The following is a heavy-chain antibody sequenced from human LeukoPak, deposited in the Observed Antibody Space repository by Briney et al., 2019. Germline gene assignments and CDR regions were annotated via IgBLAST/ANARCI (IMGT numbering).Heavy chain of an antibody. Sequence: GGSLRLSCAASGFTFSSYWMHWVRQVPGKGWGWVSRINTDGSSTSYADSVKGRFTISRDNAKNTLYLQMNSLRAEDTAVYYCARGGETISPDYWGQGTLVTVSS. J-gene: IGHJ4*02. CDR2: INTDGSST. D-gene: IGHD3-10*01. V-gene: IGHV3-74*01. CDR3: ARGGETISPDY. CDR1: GFTFSSYW.